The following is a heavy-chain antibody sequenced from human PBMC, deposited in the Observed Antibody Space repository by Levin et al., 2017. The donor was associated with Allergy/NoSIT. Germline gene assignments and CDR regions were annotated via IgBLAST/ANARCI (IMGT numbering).Heavy chain of an antibody. CDR1: GGSFSTYY. V-gene: IGHV4-34*01. CDR2: INHSGST. J-gene: IGHJ5*02. Sequence: SETLSLTCAVYGGSFSTYYWSWIRQPPGKGLEWIGDINHSGSTTYNPSLRSRVTISVDPSKSQFSLKLSSVTAADTSVYYCARARSGAVWFDPWGQGTLVTVSS. D-gene: IGHD3-10*01. CDR3: ARARSGAVWFDP.